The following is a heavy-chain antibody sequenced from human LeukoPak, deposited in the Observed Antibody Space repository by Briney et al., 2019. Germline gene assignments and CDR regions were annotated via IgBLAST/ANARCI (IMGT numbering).Heavy chain of an antibody. CDR2: INHSGST. V-gene: IGHV4-34*01. D-gene: IGHD6-13*01. J-gene: IGHJ4*02. CDR3: ARMTRFIVAAGTDDY. CDR1: GGSSSGYY. Sequence: SETLSLTCAVYGGSSSGYYWSWIRQPPGKGLEWIGEINHSGSTNYNPSLKSRVTISVDTSKNQFSLKLSSVTAADTAVYYCARMTRFIVAAGTDDYWGQGTLVTVSS.